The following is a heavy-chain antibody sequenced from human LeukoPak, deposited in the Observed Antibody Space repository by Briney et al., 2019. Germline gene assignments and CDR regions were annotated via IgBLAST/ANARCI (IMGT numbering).Heavy chain of an antibody. CDR1: GFTFSSYS. Sequence: GGSLRLSCAASGFTFSSYSMNWVRQAPGKGLEWVSSISSSSYIYYADSVKGRFTISRDNAKNSLYLQMNSLRAEDTAVYYCAREMSEGGGYGMDVWGQGTTVTVSS. D-gene: IGHD3-16*01. J-gene: IGHJ6*02. CDR3: AREMSEGGGYGMDV. CDR2: ISSSSYI. V-gene: IGHV3-21*01.